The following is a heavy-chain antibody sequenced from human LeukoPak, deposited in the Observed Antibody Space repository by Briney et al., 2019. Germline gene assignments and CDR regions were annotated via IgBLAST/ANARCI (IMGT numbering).Heavy chain of an antibody. Sequence: SETLSLTCGVYGGSFSGYYWSWIRQPPGKGLEWIGEINHSGTNYNPSLKSRVTISVDTSKNQFSLKLSSVTAADTAVYYCARGTRNFDYWGQGTLVTVSS. CDR3: ARGTRNFDY. CDR1: GGSFSGYY. J-gene: IGHJ4*02. CDR2: INHSGT. V-gene: IGHV4-34*01. D-gene: IGHD4-11*01.